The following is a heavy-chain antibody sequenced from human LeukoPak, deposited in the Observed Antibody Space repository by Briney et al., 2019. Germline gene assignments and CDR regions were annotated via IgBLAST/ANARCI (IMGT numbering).Heavy chain of an antibody. D-gene: IGHD4-11*01. Sequence: GGSLRLSCAGSGFTFSNSWMGWVRLAPGKGLEWVANVQHIGGETYYVDSVKGRFTISRDNAKNSVYLQMNSLGADDTAVYYCATYSILNAREFRYWGQGTLVTVTS. J-gene: IGHJ1*01. CDR2: VQHIGGET. V-gene: IGHV3-7*01. CDR3: ATYSILNAREFRY. CDR1: GFTFSNSW.